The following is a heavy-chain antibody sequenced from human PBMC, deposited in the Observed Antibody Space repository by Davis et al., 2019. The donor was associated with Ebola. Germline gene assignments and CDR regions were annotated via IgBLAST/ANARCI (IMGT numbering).Heavy chain of an antibody. Sequence: GESLKISCAASGFTFSSYWLHWVRQAPGKGLIWVSRINSDGTRYADSVKGRFTISRDNAKNTLYLQMNSLRAEDTVMYYCAREMYDFWSGSSEAFDYWGQGTLVTVSS. D-gene: IGHD3-3*01. J-gene: IGHJ4*02. CDR1: GFTFSSYW. CDR3: AREMYDFWSGSSEAFDY. CDR2: INSDGT. V-gene: IGHV3-74*01.